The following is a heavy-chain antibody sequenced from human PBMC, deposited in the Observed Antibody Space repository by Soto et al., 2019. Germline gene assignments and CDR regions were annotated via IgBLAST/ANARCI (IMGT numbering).Heavy chain of an antibody. V-gene: IGHV1-69*06. CDR3: ARAVVGATAYDY. D-gene: IGHD1-26*01. Sequence: VASVKVSCKASGGTFSSYAISWVRQAPGQGLEWMGGIIPIFGTANYAQKFQGRVTITADKSTSTAYMELSSLRSEDTAVYYCARAVVGATAYDYWGQGTLVTVSS. J-gene: IGHJ4*02. CDR1: GGTFSSYA. CDR2: IIPIFGTA.